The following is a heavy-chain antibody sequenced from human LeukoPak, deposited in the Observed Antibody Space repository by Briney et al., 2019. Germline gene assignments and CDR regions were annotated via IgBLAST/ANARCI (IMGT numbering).Heavy chain of an antibody. Sequence: GASVKVSCKASGYTFSSSGISWVRQAPGQGLEWMGWISPYNDDTRYEQTLQGRVTMTTDTSTSTAYMELRTLRSDDTAVYYCARDHGEAAAGVFAPFDYWGQGTLVTVSS. CDR1: GYTFSSSG. CDR2: ISPYNDDT. CDR3: ARDHGEAAAGVFAPFDY. V-gene: IGHV1-18*01. J-gene: IGHJ4*02. D-gene: IGHD6-13*01.